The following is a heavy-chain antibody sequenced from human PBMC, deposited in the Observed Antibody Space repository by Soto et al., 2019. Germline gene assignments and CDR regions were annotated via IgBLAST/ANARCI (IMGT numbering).Heavy chain of an antibody. Sequence: QVQLQESGPGLVKPSGTLSLTCAVSGGSVNNDKWWSWVRQPPGKGLEWIGEIHSSGITNYNPSLKSRASIFVDKFKNQFSVKLTSVTAAGTAVYFCAGQLSAGYGAFDPWGQGTLVTVSS. CDR3: AGQLSAGYGAFDP. D-gene: IGHD3-9*01. CDR1: GGSVNNDKW. J-gene: IGHJ5*02. CDR2: IHSSGIT. V-gene: IGHV4-4*02.